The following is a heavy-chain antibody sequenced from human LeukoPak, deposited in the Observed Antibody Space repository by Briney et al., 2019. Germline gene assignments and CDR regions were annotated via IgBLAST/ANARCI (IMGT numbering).Heavy chain of an antibody. V-gene: IGHV4-34*01. CDR1: GGSFSGYY. CDR3: ARGRPRYSSSWYWFDP. J-gene: IGHJ5*02. CDR2: INHSGST. Sequence: SETLSLTCAVYGGSFSGYYWSSIRQPPGKGLEWIGEINHSGSTNYNPSLKSRVTISVDTSKNQFSLKLSSVTAADTAVYYCARGRPRYSSSWYWFDPWGQGTLVTVSS. D-gene: IGHD6-13*01.